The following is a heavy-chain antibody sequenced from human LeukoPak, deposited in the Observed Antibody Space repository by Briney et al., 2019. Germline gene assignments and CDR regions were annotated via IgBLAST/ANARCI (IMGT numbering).Heavy chain of an antibody. Sequence: GGSLRLSCTGSGFTLSSYAMNWVRRAPGQGLEGVSSISSISSDIYYTDTVKARFTISRDNAKNSLYLQMNSLRAEDTAVYYCVTDYGGSSGAFDIWGQGTMVTVSS. CDR3: VTDYGGSSGAFDI. CDR2: ISSISSDI. J-gene: IGHJ3*02. D-gene: IGHD4-23*01. CDR1: GFTLSSYA. V-gene: IGHV3-21*01.